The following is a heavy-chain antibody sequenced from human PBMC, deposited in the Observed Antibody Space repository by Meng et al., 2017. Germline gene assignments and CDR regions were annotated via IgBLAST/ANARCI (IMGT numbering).Heavy chain of an antibody. J-gene: IGHJ4*02. CDR1: GFTVSSYW. V-gene: IGHV3-74*01. D-gene: IGHD6-19*01. CDR2: INSDGSST. Sequence: LVAESRGGLLRSGASLVLACAASGFTVSSYWMHWVRQAPGKGRVWVSRINSDGSSTSYADSVKGRFTISRDNAKNTLYLQMNSLRAEDTAVYYCARDRSSSGFDYWGQGTLVTVSS. CDR3: ARDRSSSGFDY.